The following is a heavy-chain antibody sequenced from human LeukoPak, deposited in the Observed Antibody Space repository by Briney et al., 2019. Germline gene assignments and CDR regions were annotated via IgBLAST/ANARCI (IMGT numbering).Heavy chain of an antibody. CDR3: AREGCSGGSCYFDY. J-gene: IGHJ4*02. D-gene: IGHD2-15*01. CDR2: IIPIFGTA. CDR1: GGTFSSYA. Sequence: GSSVKVSCKASGGTFSSYAISWVRQAPGQGLEWMGWIIPIFGTANYAQKFQGRVTITTDESTSTAYMELSSLRSEDTAVYYCAREGCSGGSCYFDYWGQGSLVTVSS. V-gene: IGHV1-69*05.